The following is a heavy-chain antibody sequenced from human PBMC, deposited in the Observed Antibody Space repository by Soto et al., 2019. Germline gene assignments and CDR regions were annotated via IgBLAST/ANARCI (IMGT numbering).Heavy chain of an antibody. D-gene: IGHD1-1*01. V-gene: IGHV1-69*12. CDR1: GGTFSSYA. J-gene: IGHJ5*02. Sequence: QVQLVQSGAEVKKPGSSVKVSCKASGGTFSSYAISWVRQAPGQGLEWMGGIIPIFGTANYAQKLQGRVTITADESTRTAYMERSSLGSEDTAVYYCARVPPSQLERRRNWFDPWGQGTLVTVSS. CDR3: ARVPPSQLERRRNWFDP. CDR2: IIPIFGTA.